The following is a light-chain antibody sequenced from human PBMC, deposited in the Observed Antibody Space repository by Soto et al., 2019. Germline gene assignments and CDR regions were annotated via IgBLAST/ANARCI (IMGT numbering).Light chain of an antibody. J-gene: IGKJ4*01. V-gene: IGKV1-5*03. Sequence: DIKMTQSPSTLSASVGDRVTITCRASQSISSWLAWYQQKPGKAPNLLIYKASSLESGVPSRFSGSGSGTEFTLTISSLQPDAFATYYCQQYNSYPLTFGGGTKVEIK. CDR2: KAS. CDR3: QQYNSYPLT. CDR1: QSISSW.